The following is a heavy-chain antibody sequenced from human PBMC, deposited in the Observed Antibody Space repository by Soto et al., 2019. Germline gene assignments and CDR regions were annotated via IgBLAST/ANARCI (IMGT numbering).Heavy chain of an antibody. J-gene: IGHJ4*02. CDR3: ARMDTAMAHFDY. Sequence: QVQLQESGPGLVKPSRTLSLTCTVSGGSISSGGYYWSWIRQHPGKGLEWIGYIYYSGSTYYNPSLKSRVTISVDTSKNQFSLKLSSVTAADTAVYYCARMDTAMAHFDYWGQGTLVTVSS. D-gene: IGHD5-18*01. V-gene: IGHV4-31*03. CDR2: IYYSGST. CDR1: GGSISSGGYY.